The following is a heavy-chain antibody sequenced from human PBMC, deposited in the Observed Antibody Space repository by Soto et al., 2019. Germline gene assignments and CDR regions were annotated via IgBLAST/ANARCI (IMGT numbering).Heavy chain of an antibody. D-gene: IGHD4-4*01. J-gene: IGHJ3*02. V-gene: IGHV3-23*01. CDR2: ISGRGGST. CDR1: GFTFSSYA. Sequence: EVQLLESGGGLVQPGGSLRLSCAASGFTFSSYAMSWVRQAPGKGLEWVSAISGRGGSTYYADSVKGRFTISRDTSKNPLYLQMNSLRAADTVVYYWAKDLEQYHLVDDFDIWGQGTMVTVSS. CDR3: AKDLEQYHLVDDFDI.